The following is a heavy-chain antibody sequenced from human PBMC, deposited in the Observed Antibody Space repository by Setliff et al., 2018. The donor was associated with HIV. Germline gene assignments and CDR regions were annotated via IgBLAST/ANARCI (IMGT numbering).Heavy chain of an antibody. Sequence: SETLSLTCAVYGGSFSGYYWSWIRQPPGKGLEWIGEINHSGSTNYNPSLKSRVTISVDTSKNQFSLKLSSVTAADTAEYYCARAFAGFYYYGMDVWGQGTTVTVSS. V-gene: IGHV4-34*01. CDR2: INHSGST. D-gene: IGHD1-1*01. CDR1: GGSFSGYY. CDR3: ARAFAGFYYYGMDV. J-gene: IGHJ6*02.